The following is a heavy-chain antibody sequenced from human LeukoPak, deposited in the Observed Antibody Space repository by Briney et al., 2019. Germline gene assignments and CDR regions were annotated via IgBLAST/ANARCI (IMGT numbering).Heavy chain of an antibody. V-gene: IGHV1-2*02. J-gene: IGHJ2*01. CDR1: GYTFTGYY. CDR3: ARDAAAGTFWYFDL. D-gene: IGHD6-13*01. CDR2: INPNSGGT. Sequence: WASVKVSCKASGYTFTGYYMHWVRQASGQGLEWMGWINPNSGGTNYAQKFQGRVTMTRDTSISTAYMELSRLRSNDTAVYYCARDAAAGTFWYFDLWGRGTLVTVSS.